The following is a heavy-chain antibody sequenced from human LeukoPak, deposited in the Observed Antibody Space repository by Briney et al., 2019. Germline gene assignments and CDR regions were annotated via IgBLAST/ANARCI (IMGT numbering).Heavy chain of an antibody. Sequence: GGSLRLSCAASGFTFSSYAMHWVRQAPGKGLEYVSGISSNGDSTFYANSVKGRFTISRDNSKSTLNLQMGSLRPEDTAVYYCARVQNMGTYDYWGQGTLVTVSS. V-gene: IGHV3-64*01. CDR2: ISSNGDST. CDR3: ARVQNMGTYDY. J-gene: IGHJ4*02. CDR1: GFTFSSYA.